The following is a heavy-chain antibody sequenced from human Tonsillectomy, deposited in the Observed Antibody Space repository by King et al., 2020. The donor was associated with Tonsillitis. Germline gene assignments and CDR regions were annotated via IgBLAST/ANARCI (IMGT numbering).Heavy chain of an antibody. CDR1: GFMFTNAW. CDR3: TTEEGGCFQS. CDR2: IKSKSDGGKV. V-gene: IGHV3-15*07. D-gene: IGHD1-26*01. Sequence: VQLVESGGGLVEPGGSLRLSCAVSGFMFTNAWMNWVRQAPGKGREWGGLIKSKSDGGKVDYAAPVKGRFPISGDDSKKTLDLQMNSLKSDDTAVYYCTTEEGGCFQSWGQGILVTVSS. J-gene: IGHJ4*02.